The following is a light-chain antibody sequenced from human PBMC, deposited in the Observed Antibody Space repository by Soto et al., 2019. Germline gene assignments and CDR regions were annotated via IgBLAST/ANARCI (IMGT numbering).Light chain of an antibody. CDR2: EVS. CDR3: SSYAGSNNFGV. CDR1: ISDVGGYDY. V-gene: IGLV2-8*01. J-gene: IGLJ3*02. Sequence: QSVLTQPASVSGSPGQSITISCIGTISDVGGYDYVSWYQQHPGKAPKVIIYEVSKRPSGVPDRFSGSKSGNTASLTVSGLQAEDEADYYCSSYAGSNNFGVFGGGTKVTVL.